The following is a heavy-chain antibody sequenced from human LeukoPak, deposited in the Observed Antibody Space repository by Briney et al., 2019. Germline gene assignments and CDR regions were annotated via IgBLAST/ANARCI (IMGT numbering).Heavy chain of an antibody. Sequence: GGSLRLSCAASGFTFSNAWMSWVRQAPGKGLEWVAVISYDGSNKYYADSVKGRFTISRDNSKNTLYLQMNSLRAEDTAVYYCAKPSCGGDCYSLDYYFDYWGQGTLVTVSS. CDR3: AKPSCGGDCYSLDYYFDY. D-gene: IGHD2-21*02. V-gene: IGHV3-30*18. J-gene: IGHJ4*02. CDR1: GFTFSNAW. CDR2: ISYDGSNK.